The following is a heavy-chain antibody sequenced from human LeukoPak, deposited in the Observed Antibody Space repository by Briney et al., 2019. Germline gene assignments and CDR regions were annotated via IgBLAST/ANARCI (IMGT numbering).Heavy chain of an antibody. V-gene: IGHV4-59*01. CDR3: ARGLGYYDSSVYVQYHFDY. J-gene: IGHJ4*02. CDR1: GGSITNYY. Sequence: SETLSLTCTVSGGSITNYYWNWIRQAPGRGLEWIGYIFYNGNSNYNPSLSRRVTLSVDTSKNLLSLRLISVTAADTAVYYCARGLGYYDSSVYVQYHFDYWGQGTLVTVSS. CDR2: IFYNGNS. D-gene: IGHD3-22*01.